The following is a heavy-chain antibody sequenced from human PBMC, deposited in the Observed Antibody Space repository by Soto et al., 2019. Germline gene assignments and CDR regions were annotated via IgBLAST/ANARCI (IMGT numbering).Heavy chain of an antibody. D-gene: IGHD2-21*02. CDR2: ISSSSSTI. J-gene: IGHJ3*02. CDR1: GFTFSSYS. Sequence: GGSLRLSCAASGFTFSSYSMNWVRQAPGKGLEWVSYISSSSSTIYYADSVKGRFTISRDNANNSLYLQMNSLRDEDTAVYYCARDPSNCGGDCHAFDIWGQGTMVTVSS. CDR3: ARDPSNCGGDCHAFDI. V-gene: IGHV3-48*02.